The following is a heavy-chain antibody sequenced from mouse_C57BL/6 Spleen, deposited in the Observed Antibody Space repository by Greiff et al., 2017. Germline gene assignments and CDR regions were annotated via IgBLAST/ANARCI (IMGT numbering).Heavy chain of an antibody. D-gene: IGHD1-1*01. CDR1: GYTFTSYW. Sequence: QVQLQQPGAELVRPGSSVKLSCKASGYTFTSYWMHWVKQRPIQGLEWIGNIDPSDSETHYTQKFKDKATLTVDESSSTAYMQLSSLASEDSAIYYCARTPYYYGSSYWYFDVWGTGTTVTVSS. CDR3: ARTPYYYGSSYWYFDV. J-gene: IGHJ1*03. V-gene: IGHV1-52*01. CDR2: IDPSDSET.